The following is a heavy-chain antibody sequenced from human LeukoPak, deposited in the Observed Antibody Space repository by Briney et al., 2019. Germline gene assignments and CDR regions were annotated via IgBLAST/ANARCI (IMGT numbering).Heavy chain of an antibody. J-gene: IGHJ5*02. CDR2: INHSGST. V-gene: IGHV4-34*01. D-gene: IGHD2-15*01. Sequence: TSETLSLTCAVYGGSFSGYYWSWIRQPPGKGLEWIGEINHSGSTNYNPSLKSRVTISVDTSKNQFSLQLHSVTAADTALYYCARDSPRGHIGDPWGPGTLVTVSS. CDR1: GGSFSGYY. CDR3: ARDSPRGHIGDP.